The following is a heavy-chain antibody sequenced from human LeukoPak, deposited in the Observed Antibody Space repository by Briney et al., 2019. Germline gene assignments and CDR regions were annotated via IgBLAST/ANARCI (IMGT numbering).Heavy chain of an antibody. CDR1: GFTFSSYS. V-gene: IGHV3-21*01. CDR3: ASRDEGYYYGMDV. CDR2: ISSSSSYI. Sequence: GGSLRLSCAASGFTFSSYSMNWVRQAPGKGLEWVSSISSSSSYIYYADSVKGRFTISRDNAKNSLYLQMNSLRAEDTAVYYCASRDEGYYYGMDVWGQGTTVTVSS. D-gene: IGHD5-24*01. J-gene: IGHJ6*02.